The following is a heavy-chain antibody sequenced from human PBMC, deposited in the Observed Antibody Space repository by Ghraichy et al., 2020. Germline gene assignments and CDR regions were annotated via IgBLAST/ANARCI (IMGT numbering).Heavy chain of an antibody. V-gene: IGHV4-39*07. Sequence: SETLSLTCTVSGGSISSSSYYWGWIRQPPRKGLEWIGSIYYSGSTYYNPSLKSRVTISVDTSKNQFSLKLSSVTAADTAVYYCARNQRRIAADGDWFDPWGQGTLVTVSS. CDR1: GGSISSSSYY. CDR2: IYYSGST. CDR3: ARNQRRIAADGDWFDP. J-gene: IGHJ5*02. D-gene: IGHD6-13*01.